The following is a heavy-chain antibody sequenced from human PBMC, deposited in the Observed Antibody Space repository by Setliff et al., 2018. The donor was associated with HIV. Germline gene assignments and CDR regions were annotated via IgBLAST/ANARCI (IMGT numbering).Heavy chain of an antibody. CDR2: IYDSGST. Sequence: SETLSLTCSVSGDSISGSCWSWIRLPAEKGLEWIGRIYDSGSTNYNPSLRGRVTMSVDTSKNEFSLKLSAVTAADTAIYYCARFPRDYGDENYFDTWGQGTLVTVS. V-gene: IGHV4-4*07. CDR3: ARFPRDYGDENYFDT. CDR1: GDSISGSC. J-gene: IGHJ5*02. D-gene: IGHD4-17*01.